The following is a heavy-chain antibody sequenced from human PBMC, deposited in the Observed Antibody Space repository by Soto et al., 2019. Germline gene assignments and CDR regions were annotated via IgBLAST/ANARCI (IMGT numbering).Heavy chain of an antibody. CDR2: IKQDGSEK. J-gene: IGHJ6*02. D-gene: IGHD1-7*01. Sequence: PGGSLRLSCAASGFTFSSYWMSWVRQAPGKGLEWVANIKQDGSEKYYVDSVKGRFTISRDNAKNSLYLQMNSLRAEDPAVYYCGRALSITGTTLGYYYGMDVWGQGTTVTVSS. CDR1: GFTFSSYW. V-gene: IGHV3-7*03. CDR3: GRALSITGTTLGYYYGMDV.